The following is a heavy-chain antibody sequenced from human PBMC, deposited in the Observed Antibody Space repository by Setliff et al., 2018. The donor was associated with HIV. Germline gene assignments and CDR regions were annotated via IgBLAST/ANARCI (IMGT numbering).Heavy chain of an antibody. V-gene: IGHV3-15*01. CDR2: IKTKTDGGTT. J-gene: IGHJ4*02. Sequence: GGSLRFSCAASGLLFTNAWMSWVRQAPGKGLEWVGRIKTKTDGGTTDYAAPVKGRFTISRDDSKKMLYLQMNSLKTEDTAVYYCTTRGTWDYRDYFDYWGQGTLVTVSS. CDR3: TTRGTWDYRDYFDY. CDR1: GLLFTNAW. D-gene: IGHD1-26*01.